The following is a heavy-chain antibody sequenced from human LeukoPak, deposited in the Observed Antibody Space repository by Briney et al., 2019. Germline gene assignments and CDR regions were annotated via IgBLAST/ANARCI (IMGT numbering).Heavy chain of an antibody. D-gene: IGHD5-12*01. CDR3: ARDQQGVPTDIVATIHYYYGMDV. CDR1: GGTFSSYA. CDR2: IIPIFGTA. Sequence: SVKVSCKASGGTFSSYAISWVRQATGQGLEWMGGIIPIFGTANYAQKFQGRVTITADESTSTAYMELSSLRSEDTAVYYCARDQQGVPTDIVATIHYYYGMDVWGKGTTVTVSS. V-gene: IGHV1-69*13. J-gene: IGHJ6*04.